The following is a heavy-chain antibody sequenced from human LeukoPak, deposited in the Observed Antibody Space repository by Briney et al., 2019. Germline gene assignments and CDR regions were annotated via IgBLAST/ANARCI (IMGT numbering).Heavy chain of an antibody. Sequence: PSGTLSLTCTVSGGSISSYYWSWLRQPAGKGLEWVGRIYTSGSTNYNPSRKSRVTMSVDTSKNQFSLKLSSVTAADTAVYYCARDQWGYYDSSGYYYFDYWGQGTLVTVSS. D-gene: IGHD3-22*01. CDR2: IYTSGST. V-gene: IGHV4-4*07. CDR3: ARDQWGYYDSSGYYYFDY. J-gene: IGHJ4*02. CDR1: GGSISSYY.